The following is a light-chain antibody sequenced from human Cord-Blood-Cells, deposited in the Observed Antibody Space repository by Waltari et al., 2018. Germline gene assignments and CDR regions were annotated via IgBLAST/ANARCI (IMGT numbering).Light chain of an antibody. J-gene: IGKJ5*01. V-gene: IGKV3-11*01. CDR1: QSVSSY. CDR2: DAS. CDR3: QQRSNCPIT. Sequence: EIVFPQSPATLSLSPGERATLSCRASQSVSSYLAWYQQKPGQAPRLLIYDASNRATGIPARFSGSGSGTDFTLTISSLEPEDFAVYYCQQRSNCPITFGQGTRLEIK.